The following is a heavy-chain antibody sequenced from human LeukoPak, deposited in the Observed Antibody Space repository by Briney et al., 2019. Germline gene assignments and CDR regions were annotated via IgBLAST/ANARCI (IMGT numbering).Heavy chain of an antibody. V-gene: IGHV1-18*01. Sequence: ASVKVSCKASGYTFTSYGISWVRQAPGQGLEWMRWISAYNGNTNYAQKLQGRVTMTTDTSTSTAYMELRSLRSDDTAVYYCARAGRFSGSPPSDYWGQGTLVTVSS. CDR1: GYTFTSYG. D-gene: IGHD3-10*01. CDR2: ISAYNGNT. J-gene: IGHJ4*02. CDR3: ARAGRFSGSPPSDY.